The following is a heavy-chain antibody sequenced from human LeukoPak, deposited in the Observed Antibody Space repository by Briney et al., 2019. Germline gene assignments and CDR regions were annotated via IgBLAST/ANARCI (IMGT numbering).Heavy chain of an antibody. CDR3: ARVQGFTWKPVYFDQ. V-gene: IGHV3-48*03. J-gene: IGHJ4*02. Sequence: QPGGSLRLSCAASGFTFSSYEMNWVRQAPGKGLEWVSYISSSGSTIYYADSVKGRFTISRDNAKNSLYLQMNSLRAEDTAVYYCARVQGFTWKPVYFDQWGQGTLVTVSS. CDR1: GFTFSSYE. D-gene: IGHD1-14*01. CDR2: ISSSGSTI.